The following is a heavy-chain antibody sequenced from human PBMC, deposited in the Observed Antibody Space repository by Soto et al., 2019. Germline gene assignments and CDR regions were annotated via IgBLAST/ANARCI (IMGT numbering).Heavy chain of an antibody. CDR1: GYTFNSYV. CDR3: ARDKVGRELHKGELEY. V-gene: IGHV1-3*01. D-gene: IGHD1-26*01. Sequence: QVQLVQSGAEVKKPGASVKVSCKASGYTFNSYVLHWVRQAPGQRLEWMGWINAGNGKTKYSQKLQGRLTFARDTSASTAYMELSSLRSEDTAVYYCARDKVGRELHKGELEYWGEGTLVTVSS. CDR2: INAGNGKT. J-gene: IGHJ4*02.